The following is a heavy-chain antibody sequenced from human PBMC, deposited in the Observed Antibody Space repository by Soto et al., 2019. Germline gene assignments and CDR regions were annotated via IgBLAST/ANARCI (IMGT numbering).Heavy chain of an antibody. Sequence: GSLRLSCAASGFPFSSYWMHCVRQAPGKGLVWVSRINSDGSSTSFADSVKGRFTISRDNAKNTLYLQMNSLRAEDTAVYYCASSLLTPFDYWGQGTLVTVSS. J-gene: IGHJ4*02. D-gene: IGHD7-27*01. CDR3: ASSLLTPFDY. V-gene: IGHV3-74*01. CDR1: GFPFSSYW. CDR2: INSDGSST.